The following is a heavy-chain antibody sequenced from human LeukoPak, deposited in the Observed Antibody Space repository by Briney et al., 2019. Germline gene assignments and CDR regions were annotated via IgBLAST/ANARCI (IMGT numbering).Heavy chain of an antibody. CDR3: AREGVLADFGY. CDR2: IYTSGST. D-gene: IGHD2-8*01. CDR1: GGSISGPY. Sequence: SETLSLTCTVSGGSISGPYWSWIRQPPGKGLEWIGRIYTSGSTNYNPSLKSRVTMSVDTSKNQFSLKLSSVTAADTAVYYCAREGVLADFGYWGQGTLVTVSS. V-gene: IGHV4-4*07. J-gene: IGHJ4*02.